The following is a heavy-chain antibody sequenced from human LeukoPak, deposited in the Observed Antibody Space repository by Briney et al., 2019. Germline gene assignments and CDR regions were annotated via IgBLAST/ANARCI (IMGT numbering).Heavy chain of an antibody. D-gene: IGHD3-22*01. V-gene: IGHV4-39*01. J-gene: IGHJ4*02. Sequence: SETLSLTCTVSGGSISSSSYYWGWIRQPPGKGLEWIGSIYYSGSTYYNPSLKSRVTISVDTSKNQFSLKLSSVTAADTAVYYCARLSGYYSALFDYWGQGTLVTVSS. CDR3: ARLSGYYSALFDY. CDR2: IYYSGST. CDR1: GGSISSSSYY.